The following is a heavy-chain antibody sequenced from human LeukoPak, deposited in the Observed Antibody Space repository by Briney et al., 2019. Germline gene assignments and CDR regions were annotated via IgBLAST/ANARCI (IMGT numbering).Heavy chain of an antibody. CDR2: ISWNSGSI. J-gene: IGHJ4*02. CDR1: GFTFDDYA. D-gene: IGHD1-26*01. CDR3: AKGLGGSPLVGYFDY. Sequence: PGGSLRLSCAASGFTFDDYAMHWVRQAPGKGLEWVSGISWNSGSIGYADSVKGRFTISRDNAKNSLYLQMNSLRAEDTALYYCAKGLGGSPLVGYFDYWGQGTLVTVSS. V-gene: IGHV3-9*01.